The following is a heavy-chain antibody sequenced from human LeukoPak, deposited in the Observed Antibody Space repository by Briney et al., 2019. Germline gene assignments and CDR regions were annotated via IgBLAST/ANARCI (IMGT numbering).Heavy chain of an antibody. CDR3: AKDYCSGGSCNWFDP. J-gene: IGHJ5*02. V-gene: IGHV3-30*02. CDR2: TWYDGRNK. Sequence: GGSLRLSCAASGITFNAIHWVRQAPGKGLEWVALTWYDGRNKYYADSVKGRFTISRDNSKNTLYLQMNSLRAEDTAVYYCAKDYCSGGSCNWFDPWGQGTLVTVSS. CDR1: GITFNA. D-gene: IGHD2-15*01.